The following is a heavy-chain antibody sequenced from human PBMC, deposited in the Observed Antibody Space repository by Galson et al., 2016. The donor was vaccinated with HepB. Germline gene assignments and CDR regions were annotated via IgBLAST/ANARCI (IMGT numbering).Heavy chain of an antibody. CDR2: ISYDGSNA. CDR1: GFTFISSG. V-gene: IGHV3-30*18. CDR3: AKGGPNYYGSGSYSQLEF. D-gene: IGHD3-10*01. J-gene: IGHJ4*02. Sequence: SLRLSCATAGFTFISSGMHWVRQAPGKGLEWATFISYDGSNAYYADSAKGRFTVTRDNSKNTLYLQMNSLRPEDTAVYYCAKGGPNYYGSGSYSQLEFWGQGTLVTVSS.